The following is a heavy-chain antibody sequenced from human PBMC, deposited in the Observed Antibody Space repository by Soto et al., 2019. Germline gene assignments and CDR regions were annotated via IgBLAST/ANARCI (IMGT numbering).Heavy chain of an antibody. Sequence: AGGSLRRSCAASGFIFENFGMSWVRQAPGKGLEWISSISGSGFKKYYADSVKGRFTISRDNSKSTVYLELNNLSAEDTAVYHCAKNQGVELVPLATVDWFDPWGQGS. D-gene: IGHD1-26*01. CDR2: ISGSGFKK. CDR3: AKNQGVELVPLATVDWFDP. V-gene: IGHV3-23*01. J-gene: IGHJ5*02. CDR1: GFIFENFG.